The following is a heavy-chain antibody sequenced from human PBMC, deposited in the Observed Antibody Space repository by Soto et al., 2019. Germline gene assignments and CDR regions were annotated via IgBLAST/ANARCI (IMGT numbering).Heavy chain of an antibody. CDR2: IIPILGIA. J-gene: IGHJ1*01. V-gene: IGHV1-69*02. Sequence: QVQLVQSGAEVKKPGSSVKVSCKASGGTFSSYTISWVRQAPGQGLEWMGRIIPILGIANYAQKFQGRVTITSDKSTSTAYMELSSLRSEDTAVYYCARAQRELWEVSGFQHWGQGTLVTVSS. CDR1: GGTFSSYT. D-gene: IGHD3-16*01. CDR3: ARAQRELWEVSGFQH.